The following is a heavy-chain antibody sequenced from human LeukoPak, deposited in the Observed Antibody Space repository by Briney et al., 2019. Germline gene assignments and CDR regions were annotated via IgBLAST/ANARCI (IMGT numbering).Heavy chain of an antibody. CDR2: INHSGST. V-gene: IGHV4-39*07. CDR1: GGSISSSSYY. Sequence: SETLSLTCTVSGGSISSSSYYWSWIRQPPGKGLEWIGEINHSGSTNYNPSLKSRVTISVDTSKNQFSLKLSSVTAADTAVYYCARNPRRAARPFDYWGQGTLVTVSS. D-gene: IGHD6-6*01. J-gene: IGHJ4*02. CDR3: ARNPRRAARPFDY.